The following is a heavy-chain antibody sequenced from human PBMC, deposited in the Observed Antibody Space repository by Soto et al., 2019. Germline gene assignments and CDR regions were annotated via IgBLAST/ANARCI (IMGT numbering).Heavy chain of an antibody. Sequence: GGSLRLSCAASGFTFSSYAMSWVRQAPGKGLEWVSAISGSGGSTYYADSVKGRFTISRDNSKNTLYLQMNSLRAEDTAVYYCAKDHYYDSSGYSDFDYWGQGTLVTVSS. CDR1: GFTFSSYA. D-gene: IGHD3-22*01. J-gene: IGHJ4*02. CDR3: AKDHYYDSSGYSDFDY. CDR2: ISGSGGST. V-gene: IGHV3-23*01.